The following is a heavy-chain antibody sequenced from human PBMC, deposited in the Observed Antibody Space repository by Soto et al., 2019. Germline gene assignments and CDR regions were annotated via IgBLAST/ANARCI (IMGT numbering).Heavy chain of an antibody. Sequence: GPSLRRSCTASGFACMTYCMNWVRQAPGKGLEWVANINDRGSNAVYADSAKGRFTISIDNSKKTLYLQMNSLRAEDTAVYYCARHYGSGSSYNALWFEPWAQGT. D-gene: IGHD3-10*01. CDR2: INDRGSNA. CDR3: ARHYGSGSSYNALWFEP. CDR1: GFACMTYC. V-gene: IGHV3-23*01. J-gene: IGHJ5*02.